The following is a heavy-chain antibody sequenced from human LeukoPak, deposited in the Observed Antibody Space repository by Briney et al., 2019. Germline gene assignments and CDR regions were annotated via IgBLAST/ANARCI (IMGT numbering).Heavy chain of an antibody. CDR3: AKVGKYYYDTSGYSQEWEYFYYYMDV. Sequence: GGSLRLSCAVSGFGFSSYAMSWVRRAPGKGLEWVSAITGSGGRTYYAESVKGRFTISRDNYKNTLYLQMNSLRAEDTAVYYCAKVGKYYYDTSGYSQEWEYFYYYMDVWGKGTTVTVSS. CDR2: ITGSGGRT. V-gene: IGHV3-23*01. CDR1: GFGFSSYA. J-gene: IGHJ6*03. D-gene: IGHD3-22*01.